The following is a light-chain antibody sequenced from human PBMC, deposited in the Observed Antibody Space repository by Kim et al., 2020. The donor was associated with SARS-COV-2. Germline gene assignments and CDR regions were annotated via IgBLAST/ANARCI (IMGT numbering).Light chain of an antibody. Sequence: DIQMTQSPSTLSASVGDRVTITCRASQSISTWLAWYQQKPGKAPKLLISDASNLESGVPSRLSGSGSGTEFTLTISSLQPDDFATYYCQQYDSYSVWTFGQGTRVDIK. J-gene: IGKJ1*01. CDR1: QSISTW. V-gene: IGKV1-5*01. CDR3: QQYDSYSVWT. CDR2: DAS.